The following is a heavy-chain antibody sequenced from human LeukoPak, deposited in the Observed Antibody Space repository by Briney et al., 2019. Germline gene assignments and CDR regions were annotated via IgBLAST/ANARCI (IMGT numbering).Heavy chain of an antibody. J-gene: IGHJ4*02. CDR1: GFTFSSYS. CDR3: ARDKDTAMVGDLIDY. Sequence: GGSLRLSCAASGFTFSSYSMNWVRQAPGKGLEWVSSISSSSSYIYYADSVKGRFTISRDNAKNLLYLQMNSLRAEDTAVYYCARDKDTAMVGDLIDYWGQGTLVTVSS. CDR2: ISSSSSYI. V-gene: IGHV3-21*01. D-gene: IGHD5-18*01.